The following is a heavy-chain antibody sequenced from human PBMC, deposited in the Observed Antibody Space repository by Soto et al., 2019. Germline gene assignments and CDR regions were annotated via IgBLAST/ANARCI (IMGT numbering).Heavy chain of an antibody. J-gene: IGHJ6*02. CDR1: GCTFSSYA. Sequence: GASVKVSCKASGCTFSSYAISWVRQAPGQGLEWMGGIIPIFGTANYAQKFQGRVTITADESTSTAYMELSSLRSEDTAVYYCARDRGIAARPDYYYGMDVWGQGTTVTVSS. CDR3: ARDRGIAARPDYYYGMDV. CDR2: IIPIFGTA. V-gene: IGHV1-69*13. D-gene: IGHD6-6*01.